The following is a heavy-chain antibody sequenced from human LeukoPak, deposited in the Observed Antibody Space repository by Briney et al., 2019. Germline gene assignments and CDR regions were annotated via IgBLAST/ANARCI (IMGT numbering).Heavy chain of an antibody. D-gene: IGHD2-15*01. Sequence: GESLKISCKGSGYSFATYWIGCVRQMPGKGLECMGIIYPGDSDTRYSPSFQGQVTISADRSINTAYLQWSSLKASVTAMYYCARLEGGSCTGSTCPFDYWGQGTLVTVSS. V-gene: IGHV5-51*01. CDR2: IYPGDSDT. CDR1: GYSFATYW. J-gene: IGHJ4*02. CDR3: ARLEGGSCTGSTCPFDY.